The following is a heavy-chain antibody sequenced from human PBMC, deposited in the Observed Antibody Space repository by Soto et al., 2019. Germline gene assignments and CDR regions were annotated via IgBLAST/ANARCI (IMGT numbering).Heavy chain of an antibody. CDR2: AKRKAAGGAI. CDR1: GISLDSAW. CDR3: TTGYGSDWYG. V-gene: IGHV3-15*01. J-gene: IGHJ4*02. D-gene: IGHD6-19*01. Sequence: PGGSLRPSCVVSGISLDSAWINWVRQAPGKGLEWVAQAKRKAAGGAIDYAAPVKGRFTISRDDSRNMAYLQMNSLKIEDTALYYCTTGYGSDWYGWGEGTLVTVS.